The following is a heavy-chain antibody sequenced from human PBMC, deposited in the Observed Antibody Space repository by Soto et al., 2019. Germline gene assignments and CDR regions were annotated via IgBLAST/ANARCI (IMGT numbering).Heavy chain of an antibody. CDR3: VSSRHWSGGMCYGFLDY. Sequence: QVQLVESGGGVVQPGRSLRLSCEASGFSFSDYVMHWVRQAPGKGLEWVAVISYDGSDIYYEDSVKGRFTISRDTAKNTLYLEVNSLRVEDTAMYCCVSSRHWSGGMCYGFLDYWGQGTLVTVSS. CDR2: ISYDGSDI. J-gene: IGHJ4*02. D-gene: IGHD2-15*01. CDR1: GFSFSDYV. V-gene: IGHV3-30*03.